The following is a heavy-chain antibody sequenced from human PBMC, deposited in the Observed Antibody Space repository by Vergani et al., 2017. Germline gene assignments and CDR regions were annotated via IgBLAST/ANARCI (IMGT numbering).Heavy chain of an antibody. CDR1: GFTFSSDW. CDR2: INSDGSST. Sequence: EVELVESGGGLVQPGGSLRLSCAASGFTFSSDWRHWVRQAPGKGLVWVSRINSDGSSTNYADSVMGRFTISKDNTKNTMYLQMNSLGADDAAVSYCVRGLDSSGRDMWGQGTMVTVSS. CDR3: VRGLDSSGRDM. D-gene: IGHD3-22*01. J-gene: IGHJ3*01. V-gene: IGHV3-74*01.